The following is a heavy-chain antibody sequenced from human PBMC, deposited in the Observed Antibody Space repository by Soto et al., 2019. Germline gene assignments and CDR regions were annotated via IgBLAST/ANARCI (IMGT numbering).Heavy chain of an antibody. CDR3: ARARIVVAGTIVDY. V-gene: IGHV4-38-2*01. D-gene: IGHD6-19*01. J-gene: IGHJ4*02. CDR2: IYHSGDT. CDR1: GYSLTSGYY. Sequence: SETLSLTCAVSGYSLTSGYYCGWIRQPPGKGLEWIGSIYHSGDTYYNPSLKSRVTISVDTSKNHFSLKLTSVTAADTAVYYCARARIVVAGTIVDYWGQGTLVTVSS.